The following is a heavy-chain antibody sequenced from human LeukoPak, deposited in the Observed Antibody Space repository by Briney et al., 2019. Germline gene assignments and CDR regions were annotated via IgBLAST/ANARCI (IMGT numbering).Heavy chain of an antibody. CDR2: IYYSGST. D-gene: IGHD1-14*01. J-gene: IGHJ4*02. CDR1: GGSISSYY. Sequence: SETLSLTCTVSGGSISSYYWSWIRQPPGKGLEWIGDIYYSGSTNYNPSLKSRVTISVDTSKNQSSLKLSSVTAADTAVYYCARDGLRGAGPGLDDWGQGTLVTVSS. V-gene: IGHV4-59*01. CDR3: ARDGLRGAGPGLDD.